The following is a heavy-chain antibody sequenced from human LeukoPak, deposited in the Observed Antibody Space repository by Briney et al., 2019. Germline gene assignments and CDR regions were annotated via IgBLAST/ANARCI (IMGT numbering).Heavy chain of an antibody. CDR2: ISGSGSIT. Sequence: PGGSLRLSCAASGFIFNNYAMSWVRQAPGKGLEWLSAISGSGSITYYVDSVKGRFTISRDNSKNTLYLQMNSLRAEDTAVYYCAKSLGSVVVTANDYWGQGTLVTVSS. D-gene: IGHD2-21*02. CDR3: AKSLGSVVVTANDY. J-gene: IGHJ4*02. V-gene: IGHV3-23*01. CDR1: GFIFNNYA.